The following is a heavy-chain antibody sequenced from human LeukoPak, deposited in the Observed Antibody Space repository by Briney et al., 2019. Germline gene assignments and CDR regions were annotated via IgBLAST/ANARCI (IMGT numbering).Heavy chain of an antibody. CDR2: ISYDGSNK. CDR1: GFTFSSYA. V-gene: IGHV3-30-3*01. CDR3: AKAYYDILTGPNWFDP. D-gene: IGHD3-9*01. J-gene: IGHJ5*02. Sequence: GGSLRLSCAASGFTFSSYAMHWVRQAPGKGLEWVAVISYDGSNKYYADSVKGRFTISRDNSKNTLYLQMNSLRAEDTAVYYCAKAYYDILTGPNWFDPWGQGTLVTVSS.